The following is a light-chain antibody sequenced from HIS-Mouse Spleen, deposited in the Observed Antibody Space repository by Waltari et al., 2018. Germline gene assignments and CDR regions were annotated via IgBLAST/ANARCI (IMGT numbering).Light chain of an antibody. CDR3: QQYNNWPPSFT. V-gene: IGKV3D-15*03. CDR1: QSVSSN. J-gene: IGKJ3*01. CDR2: GAS. Sequence: EIVMTQSPATLSVSPGERATLSCRSSQSVSSNLAWYQQKPGQAPSVLIYGASIRATGIPARFSGSGSGTEFTLTISILQSEDFAVYYCQQYNNWPPSFTFGPGTKVDIK.